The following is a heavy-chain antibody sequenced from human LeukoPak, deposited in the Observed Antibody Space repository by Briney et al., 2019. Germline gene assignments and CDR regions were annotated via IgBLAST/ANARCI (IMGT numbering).Heavy chain of an antibody. D-gene: IGHD3-16*01. CDR1: GFTFRTYA. CDR2: ISKDGNDK. J-gene: IGHJ3*01. Sequence: PGGSLRLSCAASGFTFRTYAMHWVRQPPGKGLEWVAVISKDGNDKYYADSVKGRCTISRENAKNSLYLQMNSMRAEDTAVYYCIRDLGLSHAYGAFDVGGQGTMVTVSS. CDR3: IRDLGLSHAYGAFDV. V-gene: IGHV3-30*14.